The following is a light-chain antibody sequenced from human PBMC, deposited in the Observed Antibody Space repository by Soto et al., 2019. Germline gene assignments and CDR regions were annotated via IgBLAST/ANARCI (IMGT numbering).Light chain of an antibody. CDR2: AAS. Sequence: DLQMTQSPSSLSASIGDRVTITCRASQGINNYLAWFQQKPGRAPKSLIYAASSLHSGVPSKFSGSGSGTDFTLTINSLQPEDFATYYCQQYNTYPLTFGQGTRLEIK. CDR1: QGINNY. CDR3: QQYNTYPLT. V-gene: IGKV1-16*02. J-gene: IGKJ5*01.